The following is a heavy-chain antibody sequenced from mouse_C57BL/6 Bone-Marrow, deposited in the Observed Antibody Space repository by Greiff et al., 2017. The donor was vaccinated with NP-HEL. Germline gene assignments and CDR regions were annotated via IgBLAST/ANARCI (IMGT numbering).Heavy chain of an antibody. CDR2: IYPRSGNT. CDR1: GYTFTSYG. Sequence: QVQLKESGAELARPGASVKLSCKASGYTFTSYGISWVKQRTGQGLEWIGEIYPRSGNTYYNEKFKGKATLTADKSSSTAYMELRSLTSEDSAVYFCARVTTVVATKDYWGQGTSVTVSS. D-gene: IGHD1-1*01. CDR3: ARVTTVVATKDY. V-gene: IGHV1-81*01. J-gene: IGHJ4*01.